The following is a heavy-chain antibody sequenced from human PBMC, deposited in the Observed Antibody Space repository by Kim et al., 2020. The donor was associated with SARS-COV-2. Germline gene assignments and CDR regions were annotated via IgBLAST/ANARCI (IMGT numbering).Heavy chain of an antibody. CDR3: ARELLRYPTPLGY. CDR1: GFTFSSYS. D-gene: IGHD4-17*01. J-gene: IGHJ4*02. Sequence: GGSLRLSCAASGFTFSSYSMNWVRQAPGKGLEWVSSISSSSSYIYYADSVKGRFTISRDNAKNSLYLQMNSLRAEDTAVYYCARELLRYPTPLGYWGQGTLVTVSS. V-gene: IGHV3-21*01. CDR2: ISSSSSYI.